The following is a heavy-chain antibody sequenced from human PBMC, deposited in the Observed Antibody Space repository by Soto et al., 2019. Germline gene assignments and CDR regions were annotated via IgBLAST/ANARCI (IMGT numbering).Heavy chain of an antibody. V-gene: IGHV1-69*12. J-gene: IGHJ6*02. CDR3: ASQGYCISTSCPNYYYGMDV. Sequence: QVQLVQSGAEVKKPGSSVKVSCKASGGTFSSYAISWVRQAPGQGLEWMGGIIPMFGTADYAKKFQGRVTITADESTSTAYMELSSLRSEDTAVYYCASQGYCISTSCPNYYYGMDVWGQGTTVTVSS. D-gene: IGHD2-2*01. CDR1: GGTFSSYA. CDR2: IIPMFGTA.